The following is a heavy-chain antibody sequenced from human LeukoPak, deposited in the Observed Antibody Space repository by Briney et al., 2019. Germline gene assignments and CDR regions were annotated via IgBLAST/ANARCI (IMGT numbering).Heavy chain of an antibody. CDR1: GGSISSSNYY. CDR3: ASAYDSSGYYGGDY. CDR2: IYYSGST. J-gene: IGHJ4*02. Sequence: SETLSLTCTVSGGSISSSNYYWGWIRQPPGKGLEWIGSIYYSGSTYHNPSLKSRVTIFVDTSKNQFSLKLSSVTAADTAVYYCASAYDSSGYYGGDYWGQGTLVTVSS. V-gene: IGHV4-39*01. D-gene: IGHD3-22*01.